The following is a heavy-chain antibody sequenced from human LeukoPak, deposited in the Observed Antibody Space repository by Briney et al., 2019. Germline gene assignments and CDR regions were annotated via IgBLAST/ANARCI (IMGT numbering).Heavy chain of an antibody. D-gene: IGHD2-2*02. J-gene: IGHJ4*02. Sequence: PGGSLRLSCAASGFTFSSDTMNWVRQAPGKGLEWVSSISSSGTYTYYADSQKGRFTISRDNAMNSLYLQMNSLRAEDTAVYYCAREGDSIYHFDYWGQGTLVTVSS. CDR3: AREGDSIYHFDY. CDR1: GFTFSSDT. CDR2: ISSSGTYT. V-gene: IGHV3-21*01.